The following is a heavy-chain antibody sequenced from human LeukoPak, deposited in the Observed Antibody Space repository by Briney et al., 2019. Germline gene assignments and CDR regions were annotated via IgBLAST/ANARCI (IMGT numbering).Heavy chain of an antibody. CDR3: AASTYLRRPIDY. V-gene: IGHV3-11*04. Sequence: GGSLRLSCVASGFTFTDYYMTWNRQTPGKGLEWLSYISGSGVSLFYADSVKGRFTISRDNDADSLYLEMKSLRAEDTGVYYCAASTYLRRPIDYWGRGTLVTVS. J-gene: IGHJ4*02. CDR2: ISGSGVSL. D-gene: IGHD4-17*01. CDR1: GFTFTDYY.